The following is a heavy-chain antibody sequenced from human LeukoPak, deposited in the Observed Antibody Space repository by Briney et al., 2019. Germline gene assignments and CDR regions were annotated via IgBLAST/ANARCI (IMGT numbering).Heavy chain of an antibody. Sequence: GGSLRLSCAASGFTFSSYAMHWVRQTPGEGLEWVAVISYDGSHKYYADSVKGRFTISRENSKNTVYLQMDSLRAEDTTVYYCARRGTSSGSGSYRAFDIWGQGTMVTVSS. V-gene: IGHV3-30*04. J-gene: IGHJ3*02. CDR2: ISYDGSHK. D-gene: IGHD3-10*01. CDR1: GFTFSSYA. CDR3: ARRGTSSGSGSYRAFDI.